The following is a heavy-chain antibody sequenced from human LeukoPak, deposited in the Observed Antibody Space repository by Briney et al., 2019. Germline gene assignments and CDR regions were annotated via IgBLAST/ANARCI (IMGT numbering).Heavy chain of an antibody. J-gene: IGHJ6*03. Sequence: GGSLTLSCAASGFRFDDYGMSWVRHVPGKGLEWVSGTNWDGASTGYADSVKGRFTLSRDSVKNFLYLQMNSLRVEDTALYFCGRVYCSTTSCYDYYDYYMDVWGKGTTVTVSS. V-gene: IGHV3-20*04. CDR2: TNWDGAST. CDR1: GFRFDDYG. CDR3: GRVYCSTTSCYDYYDYYMDV. D-gene: IGHD2-2*01.